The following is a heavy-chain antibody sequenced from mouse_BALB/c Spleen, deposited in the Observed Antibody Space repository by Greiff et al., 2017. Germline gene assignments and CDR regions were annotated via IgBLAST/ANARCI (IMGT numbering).Heavy chain of an antibody. CDR3: ARGPAYYGNYDAMDY. CDR1: GFTFSSFG. Sequence: DVMLVESGGGLVQPGGSRKLSCAASGFTFSSFGMHWVRQAPEKGLEWVAYISSGSSTIYYADTVKGRFTISRDNPKNTLFLQMTSLRSEDTAMYYCARGPAYYGNYDAMDYWGQGTSVTVSS. CDR2: ISSGSSTI. V-gene: IGHV5-17*02. D-gene: IGHD2-10*01. J-gene: IGHJ4*01.